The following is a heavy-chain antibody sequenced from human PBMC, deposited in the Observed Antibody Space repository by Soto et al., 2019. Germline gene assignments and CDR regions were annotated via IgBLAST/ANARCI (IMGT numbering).Heavy chain of an antibody. J-gene: IGHJ4*02. CDR1: GYTFTSYY. Sequence: ASVKVSCKASGYTFTSYYMHWVRQAPGQGLEWMGIINPSGGSTSYAQKFQGRVTMTRNTSISTAYMELSSLRSEDTAVYYCAISLPPRYSSGWYGYWGQGTLVTVSS. CDR2: INPSGGST. V-gene: IGHV1-46*01. D-gene: IGHD6-19*01. CDR3: AISLPPRYSSGWYGY.